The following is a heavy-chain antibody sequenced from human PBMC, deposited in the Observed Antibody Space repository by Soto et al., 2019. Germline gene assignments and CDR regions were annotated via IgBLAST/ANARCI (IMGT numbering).Heavy chain of an antibody. CDR3: ARDSGGYN. CDR2: IWCDGSNK. CDR1: GFPFSSYG. Sequence: QVQLVESGGRVVQPGRSLRLSCAASGFPFSSYGMHWVRGAPGKGLEWLAVIWCDGSNKYYADSVKGRFTISRDNSKNTLYLQMNSLRAEATAVYYCARDSGGYNWGQGTLVTASS. D-gene: IGHD6-19*01. J-gene: IGHJ4*02. V-gene: IGHV3-33*01.